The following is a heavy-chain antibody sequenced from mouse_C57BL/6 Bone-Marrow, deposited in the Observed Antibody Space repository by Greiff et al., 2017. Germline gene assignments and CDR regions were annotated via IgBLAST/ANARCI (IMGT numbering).Heavy chain of an antibody. V-gene: IGHV5-17*01. CDR3: AREDYYGSSFFDY. D-gene: IGHD1-1*01. Sequence: EVQVVESGGGLVKPGGSLKLSCAASGFTFSDYGMHWVRQAPEKGLEWVAYISSGSSTIYSADTVKGRFTISRDNAKNTLFLQMTSLRSEDTAMYYCAREDYYGSSFFDYWGQGTTLTVSS. CDR1: GFTFSDYG. CDR2: ISSGSSTI. J-gene: IGHJ2*01.